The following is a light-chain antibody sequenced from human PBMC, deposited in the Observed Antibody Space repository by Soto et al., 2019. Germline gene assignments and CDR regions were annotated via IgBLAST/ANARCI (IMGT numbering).Light chain of an antibody. CDR3: QQYNTYSLLT. Sequence: DIQLTQSPSTLSASVGDRVTITCRASQKINNWLAWYHQKPGKPPKLLISKASNLESGVPSRFSGSGSETEFNLTISSLQPDDFATYYCQQYNTYSLLTFAGGTRVDIK. V-gene: IGKV1-5*03. CDR2: KAS. CDR1: QKINNW. J-gene: IGKJ4*01.